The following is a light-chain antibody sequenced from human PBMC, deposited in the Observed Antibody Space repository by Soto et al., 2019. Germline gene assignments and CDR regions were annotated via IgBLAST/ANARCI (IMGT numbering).Light chain of an antibody. V-gene: IGKV1-9*01. CDR2: VAS. CDR3: QQLNNYPVT. Sequence: DIQMTQSPSTLSASVGDRVTITCRASQGIDNYLAWYQQKPGKAPKLLMYVASTLQSGVPSRFSGSGYGTDFTLTITSLRPEDFATYYCQQLNNYPVTFGQGTKVDI. CDR1: QGIDNY. J-gene: IGKJ1*01.